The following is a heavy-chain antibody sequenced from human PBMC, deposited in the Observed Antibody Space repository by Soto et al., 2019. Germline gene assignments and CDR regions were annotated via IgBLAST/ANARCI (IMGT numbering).Heavy chain of an antibody. D-gene: IGHD3-9*01. Sequence: SETLSLTCAVYGGSLSGYYWSWLRQSPRKGLEWVGEVIDSGNTNSNPSLKSRVTISVDTSKNQFSLKLRSVTAADTAIYYCARILYYDTLTAWYFDYWGQGTQVTVAS. J-gene: IGHJ4*02. V-gene: IGHV4-34*12. CDR3: ARILYYDTLTAWYFDY. CDR2: VIDSGNT. CDR1: GGSLSGYY.